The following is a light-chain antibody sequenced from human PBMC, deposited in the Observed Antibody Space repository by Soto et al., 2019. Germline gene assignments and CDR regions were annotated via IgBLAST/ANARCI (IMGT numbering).Light chain of an antibody. J-gene: IGLJ1*01. V-gene: IGLV2-14*01. Sequence: QALLTQPASVSGSPGQSITISCTGTSSDVGAYIYVSWYQHHPGKAPKVMIYEVTNRPSGVSDRFSGSKSGNTASLTISGLQDEDEADYYCCSYTSSRTYVFGTGTNVTVL. CDR3: CSYTSSRTYV. CDR2: EVT. CDR1: SSDVGAYIY.